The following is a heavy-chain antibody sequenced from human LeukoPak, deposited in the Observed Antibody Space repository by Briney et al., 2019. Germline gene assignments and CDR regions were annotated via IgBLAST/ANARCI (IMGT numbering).Heavy chain of an antibody. Sequence: ASVKVSCKASGGTFSSYAISWVRQAPGQGLEWMGRIIPILGIANYAQKFQGRVTITADKSTSTAYMELSSLRSEDTAVYYCAAGRGSKRDYYYYGMDVWGQGTTVTVSS. CDR2: IIPILGIA. CDR1: GGTFSSYA. V-gene: IGHV1-69*04. CDR3: AAGRGSKRDYYYYGMDV. J-gene: IGHJ6*02. D-gene: IGHD2-8*02.